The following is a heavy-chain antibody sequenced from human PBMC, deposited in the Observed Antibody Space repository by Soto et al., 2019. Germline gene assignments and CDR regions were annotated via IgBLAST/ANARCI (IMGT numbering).Heavy chain of an antibody. CDR2: LYYSGNT. D-gene: IGHD2-15*01. CDR1: GGSISRSSYS. V-gene: IGHV4-39*01. J-gene: IGHJ5*02. CDR3: ATRQGGSYNWFDP. Sequence: SETLSLTCTVSGGSISRSSYSWAWIRQPPGKGLEWIGTLYYSGNTYYNPSLKSRVTISVDTSKNQFSLKLSSVAAADTAVYYCATRQGGSYNWFDPWGQGTLVTVSS.